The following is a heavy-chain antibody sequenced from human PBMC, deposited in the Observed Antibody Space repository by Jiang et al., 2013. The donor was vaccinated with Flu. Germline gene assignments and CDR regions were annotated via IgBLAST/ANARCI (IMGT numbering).Heavy chain of an antibody. CDR1: GYTFTGYY. D-gene: IGHD3-10*01. J-gene: IGHJ4*02. CDR2: INPNSGGT. CDR3: ARVVGSGSYYNSAGY. V-gene: IGHV1-2*02. Sequence: GAEVKKPGASVKVSCKASGYTFTGYYMHWVRQAPGQGLEWMGWINPNSGGTNYAQKFQGRVTMTRDTSISTAYMELSRLGSDDTAVYYCARVVGSGSYYNSAGYWGQGTLVTVSS.